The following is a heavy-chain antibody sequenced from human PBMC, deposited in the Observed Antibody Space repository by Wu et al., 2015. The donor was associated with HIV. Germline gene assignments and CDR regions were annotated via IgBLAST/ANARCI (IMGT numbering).Heavy chain of an antibody. D-gene: IGHD3-22*01. CDR1: GYTFTGYY. Sequence: QVQLVQSGAEVKKPGASVKVSCKASGYTFTGYYMHWVRQAPGQGLEWMGWINPNSGGTNYAQKFQGRVTMTRDTSISTAYMELTRLRSEDTAVYYCAILYYYDSSGYYDTSPVDYWGQGTLVTVSS. CDR2: INPNSGGT. CDR3: AILYYYDSSGYYDTSPVDY. J-gene: IGHJ4*02. V-gene: IGHV1-2*02.